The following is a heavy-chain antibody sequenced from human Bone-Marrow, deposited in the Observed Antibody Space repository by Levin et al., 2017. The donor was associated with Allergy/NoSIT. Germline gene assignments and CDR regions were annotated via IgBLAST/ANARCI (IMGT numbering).Heavy chain of an antibody. Sequence: LSLTCAASGFTFDDYAMHWVRHGPGKGLEWVAGISYNSAIIDYADSVKGRFIISRDNAENSLYLQMNSLRPDDTAFYYCVKDMDETSGPGFDSWGQGVLVTVSS. CDR1: GFTFDDYA. J-gene: IGHJ4*02. CDR2: ISYNSAII. D-gene: IGHD3-22*01. V-gene: IGHV3-9*01. CDR3: VKDMDETSGPGFDS.